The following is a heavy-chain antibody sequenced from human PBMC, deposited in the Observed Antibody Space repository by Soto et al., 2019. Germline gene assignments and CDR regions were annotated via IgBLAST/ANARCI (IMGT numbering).Heavy chain of an antibody. V-gene: IGHV3-33*01. CDR3: ARPYSSSSSYFDY. CDR1: GFTFSSYG. J-gene: IGHJ4*02. Sequence: QVQLVESGGGVVQPGRSLRLSCAASGFTFSSYGMHWVRQAPGKGLEWVAVIWYDGSNKYYADSVKGRFTISRDNSKNTLYLQMNSLRAEDTAVYYCARPYSSSSSYFDYWGQGTLATVSS. D-gene: IGHD6-6*01. CDR2: IWYDGSNK.